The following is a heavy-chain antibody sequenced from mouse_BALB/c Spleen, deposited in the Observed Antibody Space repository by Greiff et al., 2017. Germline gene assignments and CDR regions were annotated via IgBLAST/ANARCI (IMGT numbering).Heavy chain of an antibody. J-gene: IGHJ3*01. CDR1: GFTFSSYG. Sequence: EVKVVESGGGLVQPGGSLKLSCAASGFTFSSYGMSWVRQTPDKRLELVATINSNGGSTYYPDSVKGRFTISRDNAKNTLYLQMSSLKSEDTAMYYCARDQWNPSWFAYWGQGTLVTVSA. CDR2: INSNGGST. D-gene: IGHD1-3*01. V-gene: IGHV5-6-3*01. CDR3: ARDQWNPSWFAY.